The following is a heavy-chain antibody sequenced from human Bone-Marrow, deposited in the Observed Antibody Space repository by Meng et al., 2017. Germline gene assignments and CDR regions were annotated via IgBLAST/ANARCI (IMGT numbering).Heavy chain of an antibody. Sequence: SLKISCAASGFTFDDYAMHWARQAPGKGLEWVSGISWNSGSIGYADSVKGRFTISRDNAKNSLYLQMNSLRAEDTALYYCAKAPFTFGGVIGLFDYWGQGTLVTVSS. CDR2: ISWNSGSI. CDR1: GFTFDDYA. D-gene: IGHD3-16*02. J-gene: IGHJ4*02. CDR3: AKAPFTFGGVIGLFDY. V-gene: IGHV3-9*01.